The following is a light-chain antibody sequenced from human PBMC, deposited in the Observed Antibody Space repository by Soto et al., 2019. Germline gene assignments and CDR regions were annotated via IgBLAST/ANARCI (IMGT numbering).Light chain of an antibody. CDR2: RNN. V-gene: IGLV1-47*01. CDR1: NSNIGGNF. CDR3: ATSEDTLRVI. Sequence: QSVLTQPPSASGTPGQRVTMSCSGSNSNIGGNFVYWYQQFPGMAPKLLIYRNNQRSSGVPERFSGSKSGTSASLAISGLRSEDEADYYCATSEDTLRVIFGGGTKLTVL. J-gene: IGLJ2*01.